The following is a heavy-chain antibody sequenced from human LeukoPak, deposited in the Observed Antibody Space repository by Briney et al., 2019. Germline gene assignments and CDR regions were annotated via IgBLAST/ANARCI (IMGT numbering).Heavy chain of an antibody. D-gene: IGHD6-13*01. Sequence: GGSLRLSCAASGFTFSSYGMHWVRQAPGKGLERVAFIRYDGSNKYYADSVKGRFTISRDNSKNTLYLQMNSLRAEDTAVYYCAKVEQQPYMGSYYYYYMDVWGKGTTVTVSS. J-gene: IGHJ6*03. CDR3: AKVEQQPYMGSYYYYYMDV. V-gene: IGHV3-30*02. CDR1: GFTFSSYG. CDR2: IRYDGSNK.